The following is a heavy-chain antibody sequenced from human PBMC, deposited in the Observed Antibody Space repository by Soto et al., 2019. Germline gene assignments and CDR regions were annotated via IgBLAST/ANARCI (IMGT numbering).Heavy chain of an antibody. J-gene: IGHJ1*01. CDR1: GGSFSGYY. V-gene: IGHV4-34*01. D-gene: IGHD4-17*01. CDR2: INHSGST. Sequence: PSETLSLTCAVYGGSFSGYYWSWIRQPPGKGLEWIGEINHSGSTNYNPSLKSRVIISVDTSKNQFSLKLSSVTAADTAVYYCARKYGDYDPPRLSEYFQHWGQGTLVTVSS. CDR3: ARKYGDYDPPRLSEYFQH.